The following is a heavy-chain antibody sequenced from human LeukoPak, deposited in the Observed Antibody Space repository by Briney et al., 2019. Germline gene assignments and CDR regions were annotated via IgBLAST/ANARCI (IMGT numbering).Heavy chain of an antibody. D-gene: IGHD3-3*01. CDR2: IYHSGSGST. J-gene: IGHJ6*02. V-gene: IGHV4-30-2*01. CDR3: ARINDFWSGPTLDV. Sequence: SQTLSLTCTVSGGSISSGGHSWSWIRQPPGKGPEWIGYIYHSGSGSTYYNPSLKSRVTISIDKSKNQFSLKLNSVTAADTAVYYCARINDFWSGPTLDVWGQGTTVTVSS. CDR1: GGSISSGGHS.